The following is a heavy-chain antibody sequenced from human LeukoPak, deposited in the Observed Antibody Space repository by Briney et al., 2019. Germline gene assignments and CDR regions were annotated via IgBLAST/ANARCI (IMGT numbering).Heavy chain of an antibody. CDR3: VNDYCGADCHL. J-gene: IGHJ4*02. CDR2: IINNGGST. V-gene: IGHV3-64D*06. D-gene: IGHD2-21*02. Sequence: GGSLGLSCSTSGFTFSSYAMNWVRQAPGKGLEYVPGIINNGGSTYYADSVKGRFTVSRDNSKNTLFLQMSSLRSEDTAVYYCVNDYCGADCHLWGQGTLVTVST. CDR1: GFTFSSYA.